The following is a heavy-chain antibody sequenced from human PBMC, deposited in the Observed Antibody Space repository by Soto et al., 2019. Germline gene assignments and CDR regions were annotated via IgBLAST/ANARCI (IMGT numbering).Heavy chain of an antibody. CDR1: GYSFTDYW. CDR3: ARQYCRSTSCYIGWFDP. D-gene: IGHD2-2*02. CDR2: IDPSDSYT. V-gene: IGHV5-10-1*01. J-gene: IGHJ5*02. Sequence: PGESLKISCKGSGYSFTDYWISWVRQMPGNGLEWMGRIDPSDSYTKHSPPFQGHVTISADKSISTAYLQWSSLKASDTAMYYCARQYCRSTSCYIGWFDPWGQGTLVTVSS.